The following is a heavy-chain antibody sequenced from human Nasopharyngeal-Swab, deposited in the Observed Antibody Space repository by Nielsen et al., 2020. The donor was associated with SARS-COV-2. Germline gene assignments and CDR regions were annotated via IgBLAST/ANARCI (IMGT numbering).Heavy chain of an antibody. J-gene: IGHJ6*03. V-gene: IGHV4-34*01. D-gene: IGHD2-2*01. CDR1: GGSFSASY. CDR2: INHSGST. CDR3: ARGLSGIVPAPILGLGPYYSYYYMDV. Sequence: SETLSLTCAVYGGSFSASYWGWIRQPPGKGLEWIGEINHSGSTNYHPSLKSRVTISVDTSKNQFSLTLSSVTAADTAVYYCARGLSGIVPAPILGLGPYYSYYYMDVWGKGTTVTVSS.